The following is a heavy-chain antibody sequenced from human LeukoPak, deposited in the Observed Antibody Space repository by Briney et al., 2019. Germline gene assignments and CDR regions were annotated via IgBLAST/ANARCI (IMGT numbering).Heavy chain of an antibody. CDR1: GGSVSRGSYY. J-gene: IGHJ4*02. CDR2: NYYIGSN. D-gene: IGHD3-10*01. Sequence: SDTLSLTCTLSGGSVSRGSYYWSWIRQPPGKGLEWVGYNYYIGSNNYNPSLESRVTISVDTSKNQFSLTLTSVTAADTAVYYCARDRGYYGSGSYSQGSYFDYWGQGSLVTVSS. V-gene: IGHV4-61*01. CDR3: ARDRGYYGSGSYSQGSYFDY.